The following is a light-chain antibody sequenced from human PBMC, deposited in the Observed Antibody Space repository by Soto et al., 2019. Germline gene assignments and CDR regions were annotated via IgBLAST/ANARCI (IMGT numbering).Light chain of an antibody. CDR1: SSNIGNNY. CDR3: GTWDSSLSSRV. CDR2: DNN. Sequence: QSVLTQPPSVSAAPGQKVTISCSGSSSNIGNNYVSWYQQLPGTAPKLLIYDNNKRPSGIPDRFSGSKSGTSATLGITGLQTGDEADYYCGTWDSSLSSRVFGVGTQLTVL. V-gene: IGLV1-51*01. J-gene: IGLJ7*01.